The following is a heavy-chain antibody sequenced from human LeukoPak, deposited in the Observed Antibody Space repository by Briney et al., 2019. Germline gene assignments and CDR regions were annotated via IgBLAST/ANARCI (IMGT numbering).Heavy chain of an antibody. CDR2: INAGNGNT. CDR1: GDTFTSCA. D-gene: IGHD3-10*01. Sequence: ASVKVSCKASGDTFTSCAMYWVCQAPGQRLEWMGWINAGNGNTKYSQKFQGRVTITRDTSASTAYMELSSLRSEDTAVYYCARGALLWFGETYYYYGMDVWGKGTTVTVSS. CDR3: ARGALLWFGETYYYYGMDV. V-gene: IGHV1-3*01. J-gene: IGHJ6*04.